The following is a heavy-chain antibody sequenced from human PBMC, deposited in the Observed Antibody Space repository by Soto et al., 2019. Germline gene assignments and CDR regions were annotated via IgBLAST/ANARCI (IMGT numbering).Heavy chain of an antibody. J-gene: IGHJ6*03. CDR1: GYSFTSYW. Sequence: PGESLKISCKGSGYSFTSYWIGWVRQMPGKGLEWMGIIYPGDSDTRYSPSFQCQVTISADKSISTAYLQWSSLKASDTAMYYCARQRRFLEWSYHYYYYMDVWGKGTTVTVSS. D-gene: IGHD3-3*01. CDR2: IYPGDSDT. V-gene: IGHV5-51*01. CDR3: ARQRRFLEWSYHYYYYMDV.